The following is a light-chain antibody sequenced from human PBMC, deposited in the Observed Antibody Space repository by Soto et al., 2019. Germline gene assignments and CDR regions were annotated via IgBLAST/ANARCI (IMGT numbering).Light chain of an antibody. CDR3: QSNYIVPWA. CDR2: SAS. Sequence: DIRVSQSPPSLSASVGDTITLTCRSSQYISNYLKWYQHKPGEAPKLLIYSASTLQIGVPSRFSRSGSGKDFSLTMHSLQPDDFASYYCQSNYIVPWAFGQGTRVDIK. CDR1: QYISNY. J-gene: IGKJ1*01. V-gene: IGKV1-39*01.